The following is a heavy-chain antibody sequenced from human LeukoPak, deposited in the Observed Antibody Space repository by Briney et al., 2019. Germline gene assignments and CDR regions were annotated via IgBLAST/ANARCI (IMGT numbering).Heavy chain of an antibody. V-gene: IGHV1-24*01. CDR3: ATDTSRQRDAFDI. CDR2: FDPEDGET. Sequence: GASVKVSCKASGYTFTSYYMHWVRQAPGKGLEWMGGFDPEDGETIYAQKFQGRVTMTEDTSTDTAYMELSSLRSEDTAVYYCATDTSRQRDAFDIWGQGTMVTVSS. CDR1: GYTFTSYY. D-gene: IGHD2-2*01. J-gene: IGHJ3*02.